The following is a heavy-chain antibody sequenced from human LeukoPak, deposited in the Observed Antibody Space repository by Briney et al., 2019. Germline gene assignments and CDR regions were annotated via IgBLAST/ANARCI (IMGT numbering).Heavy chain of an antibody. Sequence: PGGSLRLSCAASGFTFDKYAMSWVRQAPGKGLEWVSAISGSGGSTAYADSVKGRFTISRDNSKNTLYLQMSSLSAEDTAVYYCARTTTPHYYGSGSYALGYWGQGTLVTVPS. CDR1: GFTFDKYA. V-gene: IGHV3-23*01. D-gene: IGHD3-10*01. J-gene: IGHJ4*02. CDR3: ARTTTPHYYGSGSYALGY. CDR2: ISGSGGST.